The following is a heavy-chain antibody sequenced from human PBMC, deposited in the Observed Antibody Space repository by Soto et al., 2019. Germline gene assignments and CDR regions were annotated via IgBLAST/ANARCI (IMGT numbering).Heavy chain of an antibody. CDR3: ARHYSSGSRNWFDP. J-gene: IGHJ5*02. Sequence: SETLSLTCSVSGGSINSSSYFWGWVRQPPGKGLEWIGSIYYSGSTYYNPSLRSRVTISVDTSKNQFSLKLSSVTAADTAVFYCARHYSSGSRNWFDPWGQGTLVTVS. D-gene: IGHD6-19*01. CDR2: IYYSGST. CDR1: GGSINSSSYF. V-gene: IGHV4-39*01.